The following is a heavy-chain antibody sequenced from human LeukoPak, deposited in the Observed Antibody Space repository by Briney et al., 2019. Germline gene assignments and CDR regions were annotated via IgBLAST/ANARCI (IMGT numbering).Heavy chain of an antibody. CDR2: INDDGRST. CDR3: ARDEYDCSGGSCYSGWFDP. D-gene: IGHD2-15*01. Sequence: GGSLRLSCAASGFTFSSYWMHWVRQAPGKGLVGVSRINDDGRSTSYADSVKGRFTISRDNAKNTLYLQMSSLRAEDTAVYYCARDEYDCSGGSCYSGWFDPWGQGTLVTVSS. CDR1: GFTFSSYW. J-gene: IGHJ5*02. V-gene: IGHV3-74*01.